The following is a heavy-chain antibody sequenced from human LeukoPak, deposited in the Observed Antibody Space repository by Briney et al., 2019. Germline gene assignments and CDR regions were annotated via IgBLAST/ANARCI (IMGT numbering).Heavy chain of an antibody. CDR3: ARDRGQAEYGDPLGAFDI. CDR2: ISSSSSYI. Sequence: GGSLRLSCAASGFTFSSYSMNWVRQAPGKGLEWASSISSSSSYIYYADSVKGRFTISRDNAKNSLYLQMNSLRAEDTAVYYCARDRGQAEYGDPLGAFDIWGQGTMVTVSS. J-gene: IGHJ3*02. V-gene: IGHV3-21*01. CDR1: GFTFSSYS. D-gene: IGHD4-17*01.